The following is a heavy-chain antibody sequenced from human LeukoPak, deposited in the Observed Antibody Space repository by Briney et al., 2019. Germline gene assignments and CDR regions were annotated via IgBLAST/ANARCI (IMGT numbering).Heavy chain of an antibody. D-gene: IGHD3-16*01. CDR3: ASWGFLRAGTVRGSWFDP. CDR1: GYTFTGYY. Sequence: ASVKVSCKASGYTFTGYYTHWVRQAPGQGLEWMGRINPNSGGTNYAQKFQGRVTMTRDTSISTAYMELSRLRSDDTAVYYCASWGFLRAGTVRGSWFDPWGQGTLVTVSS. V-gene: IGHV1-2*06. J-gene: IGHJ5*02. CDR2: INPNSGGT.